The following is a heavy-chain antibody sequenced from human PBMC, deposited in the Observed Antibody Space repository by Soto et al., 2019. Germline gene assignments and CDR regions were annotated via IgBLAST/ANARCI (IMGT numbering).Heavy chain of an antibody. D-gene: IGHD3-22*01. CDR2: INTNNGGA. Sequence: ASVKVSCKASGYIFTEYHIHWVRQAPGQGLEFMGWINTNNGGAGSAQQFQGRVTMTRNTSISTAYMEVRSLRSDDTAVYYCVKDRDSNSWPSRDVWGPGTTVTVSS. J-gene: IGHJ6*02. CDR1: GYIFTEYH. V-gene: IGHV1-2*02. CDR3: VKDRDSNSWPSRDV.